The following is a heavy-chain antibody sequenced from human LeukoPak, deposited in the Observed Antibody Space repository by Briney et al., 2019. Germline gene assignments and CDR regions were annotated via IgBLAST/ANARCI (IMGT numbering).Heavy chain of an antibody. V-gene: IGHV1-18*01. CDR2: ISAYNGNT. J-gene: IGHJ5*02. Sequence: ASVKVSCKASGYTFTSYGISWVRQAPGQGLEWMGWISAYNGNTNYAQKLQGRVTMTTDTSTSTAYMELRSLRSDDTAVYYCAKEGPFDYYDSSGSNWFDPWGQGTLVTVSS. CDR3: AKEGPFDYYDSSGSNWFDP. D-gene: IGHD3-22*01. CDR1: GYTFTSYG.